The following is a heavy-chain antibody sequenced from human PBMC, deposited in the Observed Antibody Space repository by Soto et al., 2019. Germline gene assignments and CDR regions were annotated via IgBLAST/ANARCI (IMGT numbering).Heavy chain of an antibody. CDR2: INRSAGST. CDR1: GYSFTSYY. J-gene: IGHJ4*02. D-gene: IGHD5-12*01. V-gene: IGHV1-46*01. Sequence: ASVKVCCKASGYSFTSYYLHWVRQAPEQGLEWMGIINRSAGSTSYAQKFQGRVTMTRDTSTSTVYMELSRLRSEDTAVYYCATLGATMPYGGQGTLVTVSS. CDR3: ATLGATMPY.